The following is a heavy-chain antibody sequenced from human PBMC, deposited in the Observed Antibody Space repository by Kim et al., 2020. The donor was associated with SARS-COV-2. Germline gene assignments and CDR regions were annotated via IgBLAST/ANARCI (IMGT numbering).Heavy chain of an antibody. Sequence: GGSLRLSCAASGFTLSNSNMNWVRQAPGKGLEWLSYIISSSSTTYYTDSVKGRFTTSRDKAKNSLYLQMNSLRDEDSAVYFCAKWYKYGMDVCGPCTT. CDR2: IISSSSTT. D-gene: IGHD1-1*01. J-gene: IGHJ6*02. CDR3: AKWYKYGMDV. CDR1: GFTLSNSN. V-gene: IGHV3-48*02.